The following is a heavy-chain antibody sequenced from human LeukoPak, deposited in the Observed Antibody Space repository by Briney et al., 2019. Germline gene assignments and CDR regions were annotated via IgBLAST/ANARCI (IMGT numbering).Heavy chain of an antibody. V-gene: IGHV1-2*02. D-gene: IGHD5-12*01. Sequence: ASVKVSCKASGYTFTGYYMHWVRQAPGQGLEWMGWINPNSGGTNYAQKFQGRVTMTRDTSISTVYMELSRLRSDDTAVYYCAREEWTSRGYSGYDYLYWGQGTLVTVSS. J-gene: IGHJ4*02. CDR2: INPNSGGT. CDR3: AREEWTSRGYSGYDYLY. CDR1: GYTFTGYY.